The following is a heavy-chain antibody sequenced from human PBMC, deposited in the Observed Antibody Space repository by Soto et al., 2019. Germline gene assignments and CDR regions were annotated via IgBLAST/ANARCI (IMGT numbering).Heavy chain of an antibody. J-gene: IGHJ6*02. CDR2: IYPGDSNT. CDR3: ARARACSRGFYNDGMDV. V-gene: IGHV5-51*01. D-gene: IGHD5-12*01. Sequence: GESPILYRHCPGYSLACYLIGWGRPTPGEDLEWMGSIYPGDSNTRYNPTFQRKVTISADKSPRKAYLQWTMLKASDTALDDCARARACSRGFYNDGMDVWGQGTPVTVSS. CDR1: GYSLACYL.